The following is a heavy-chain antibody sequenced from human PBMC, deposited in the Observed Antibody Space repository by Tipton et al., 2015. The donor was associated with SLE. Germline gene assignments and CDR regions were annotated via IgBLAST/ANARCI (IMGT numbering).Heavy chain of an antibody. J-gene: IGHJ3*02. Sequence: TLSLTCAVSGYSISSGYYWGWIRQPPGKGLEWIGSIYHSGSTYYNPSLKSRVTISVDTSKNQFSLKLSSVTAADTAVYYCARATVTRDAFDIWGQGTMVTVSS. CDR1: GYSISSGYY. V-gene: IGHV4-38-2*01. D-gene: IGHD4-17*01. CDR3: ARATVTRDAFDI. CDR2: IYHSGST.